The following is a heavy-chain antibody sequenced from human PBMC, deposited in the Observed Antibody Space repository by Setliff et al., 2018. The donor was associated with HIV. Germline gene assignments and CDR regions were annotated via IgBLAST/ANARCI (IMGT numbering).Heavy chain of an antibody. CDR1: GVSISSYY. CDR2: FYYSGST. D-gene: IGHD3-16*01. Sequence: SETLSLTCSVSGVSISSYYWSWIRQPPGKGLEWIGSFYYSGSTYYNPSLKSRVTISVDTSKNQFSLRLTSVTAADTAVYYCARHSRAGDIDYWGRGTLVTVSS. CDR3: ARHSRAGDIDY. J-gene: IGHJ4*02. V-gene: IGHV4-39*01.